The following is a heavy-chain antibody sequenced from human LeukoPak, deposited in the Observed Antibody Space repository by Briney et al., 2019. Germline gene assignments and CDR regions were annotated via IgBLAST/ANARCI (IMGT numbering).Heavy chain of an antibody. CDR2: IHHSGST. D-gene: IGHD5-24*01. CDR1: GYSISSGYY. CDR3: ARLRDLYNCFDP. V-gene: IGHV4-38-2*01. Sequence: SETLSLTCVVSGYSISSGYYWGWVRQPPGKGQEWIATIHHSGSTYYSPSLKSRVTISVDTSNNQFSLKLSSVTAADTAVYYCARLRDLYNCFDPWGQGTLVIVSS. J-gene: IGHJ5*02.